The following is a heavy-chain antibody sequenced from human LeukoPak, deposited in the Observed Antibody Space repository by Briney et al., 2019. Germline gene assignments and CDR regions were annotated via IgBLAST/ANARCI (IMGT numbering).Heavy chain of an antibody. CDR3: ARGSNYVGFDY. V-gene: IGHV4-4*07. CDR2: IFTSGST. CDR1: GGSINSNY. D-gene: IGHD4-11*01. J-gene: IGHJ4*02. Sequence: SETLSLTCTVSGGSINSNYWNWLRQPAGKGLEWIGRIFTSGSTNYNPSLNSRVTMSVDTSKNQFSLKLSSVTAADTAVYYCARGSNYVGFDYWGQGTLVTVSS.